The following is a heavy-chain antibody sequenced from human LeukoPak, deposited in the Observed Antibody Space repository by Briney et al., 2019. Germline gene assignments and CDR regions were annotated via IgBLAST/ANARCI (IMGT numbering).Heavy chain of an antibody. CDR1: GFTFSVFW. CDR2: TNHDGTGT. Sequence: GGSLRLSCAASGFTFSVFWMHWVRQAPGKGLMWVSRTNHDGTGTNYADSVKGRFTISRDNAKNTLYLQMNSLRAEDTAVYYCARGRSMITFGGVLNYWGQGTLVTVSS. D-gene: IGHD3-16*01. J-gene: IGHJ4*02. CDR3: ARGRSMITFGGVLNY. V-gene: IGHV3-74*01.